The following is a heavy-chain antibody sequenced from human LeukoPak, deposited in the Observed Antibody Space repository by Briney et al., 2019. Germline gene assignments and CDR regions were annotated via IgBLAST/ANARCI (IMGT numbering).Heavy chain of an antibody. Sequence: GGSLRLSCAASGFTFSSYSMNWVRQAPGKGLEWVSYISSSSSTIYYADSVKGRFTISRDNAKNSPYLQMNSLRAEDTAVYYCAKGGGYEAQYYYYYLDVWGKGTAVTISS. J-gene: IGHJ6*03. V-gene: IGHV3-48*01. CDR2: ISSSSSTI. D-gene: IGHD5-12*01. CDR1: GFTFSSYS. CDR3: AKGGGYEAQYYYYYLDV.